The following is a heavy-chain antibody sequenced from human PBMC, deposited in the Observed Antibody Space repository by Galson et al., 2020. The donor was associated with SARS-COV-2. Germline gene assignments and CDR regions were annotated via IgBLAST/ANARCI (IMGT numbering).Heavy chain of an antibody. CDR1: GFTFSSCA. J-gene: IGHJ4*02. CDR3: ARQGYCSGGSCYSVFDY. Sequence: GGSLRLSCAASGFTFSSCAMSWVRQAPGKGLEWVSAISGSGGGTYYADSVKGRFTISRDNSKNTLYLQMNSLRAEDTAVYYCARQGYCSGGSCYSVFDYWGQGTLVTVSS. D-gene: IGHD2-15*01. CDR2: ISGSGGGT. V-gene: IGHV3-23*01.